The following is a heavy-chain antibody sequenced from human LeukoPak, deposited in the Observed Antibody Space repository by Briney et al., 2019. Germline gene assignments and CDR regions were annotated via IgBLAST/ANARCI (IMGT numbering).Heavy chain of an antibody. CDR1: GGSISSYY. D-gene: IGHD3-9*01. J-gene: IGHJ5*02. Sequence: SETLSLTYTVSGGSISSYYWSWIRQPPGKGLEWIGYIYYSGSTNYNPSLKSRVTISVDTSKNQFSLKLSSVTAADTAVYYCARVGYFDWLYNWFDPWGQGTLVTVSS. CDR3: ARVGYFDWLYNWFDP. CDR2: IYYSGST. V-gene: IGHV4-59*01.